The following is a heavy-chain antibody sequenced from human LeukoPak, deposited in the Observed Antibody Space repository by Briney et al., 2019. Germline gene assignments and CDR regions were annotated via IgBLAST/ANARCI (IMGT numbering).Heavy chain of an antibody. CDR3: ARAPREVTANFDY. J-gene: IGHJ4*02. Sequence: KASETLSLTCTVSGGYISSYYWSWIRQPAGKGLEWIGRIYSSGSTNYNPSLKSRVTISVDTSKNQFSLKLSSVTAADTAVYYCARAPREVTANFDYWGQGTLVTVSS. CDR1: GGYISSYY. V-gene: IGHV4-4*07. CDR2: IYSSGST. D-gene: IGHD2-21*02.